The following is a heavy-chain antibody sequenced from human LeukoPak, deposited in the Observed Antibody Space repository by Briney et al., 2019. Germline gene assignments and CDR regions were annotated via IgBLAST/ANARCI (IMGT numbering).Heavy chain of an antibody. CDR1: GYTFTSYY. D-gene: IGHD1-26*01. Sequence: ASVKVSCKAPGYTFTSYYVHWVRQAPGQGLEWMGMINPSGGNTTYAQKFQGRVTMTRDTSTSTVYMELSSLISEDTAIYYCARATSESYPPDYWGQGTLVTVSS. CDR2: INPSGGNT. J-gene: IGHJ4*02. CDR3: ARATSESYPPDY. V-gene: IGHV1-46*01.